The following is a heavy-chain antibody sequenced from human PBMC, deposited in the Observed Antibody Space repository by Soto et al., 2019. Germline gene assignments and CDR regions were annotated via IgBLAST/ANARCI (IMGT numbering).Heavy chain of an antibody. CDR2: IIPLFGTA. D-gene: IGHD2-21*02. V-gene: IGHV1-69*06. CDR3: ASKAPSGGDCYAFDS. CDR1: GGIFSSNT. J-gene: IGHJ4*02. Sequence: QVYLVQSGAEVKKPGSSVKISCKASGGIFSSNTINWVRQAAGQGIEWMGGIIPLFGTANYAEKFQGRVTITADKSTKTEYMELTSLSSEDTAVYYCASKAPSGGDCYAFDSWGQGTLVTVSS.